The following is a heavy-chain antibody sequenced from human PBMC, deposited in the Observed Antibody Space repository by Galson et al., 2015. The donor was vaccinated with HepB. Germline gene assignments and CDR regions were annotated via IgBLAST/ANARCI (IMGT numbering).Heavy chain of an antibody. J-gene: IGHJ4*02. CDR1: GFTFSSYA. CDR3: ARDLYSSRSGDCSSTSCYGPLAY. Sequence: SLRLSCAASGFTFSSYAMHWVRQAPGKGLEWVAVISYDGSNKYYADSVKGRFTISRDNSKNTLYLQMNSLRAEDTAVYYCARDLYSSRSGDCSSTSCYGPLAYWGQGTLVTVSS. D-gene: IGHD2-2*01. CDR2: ISYDGSNK. V-gene: IGHV3-30-3*01.